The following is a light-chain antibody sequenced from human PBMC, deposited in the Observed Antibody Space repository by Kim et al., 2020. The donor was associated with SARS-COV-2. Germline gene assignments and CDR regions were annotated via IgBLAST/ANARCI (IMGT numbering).Light chain of an antibody. J-gene: IGLJ3*02. CDR1: SSNIGRAT. CDR3: AAWDGSLNGWV. V-gene: IGLV1-44*01. CDR2: NNN. Sequence: QRVIISCSGSSSNIGRATVNWYQQLPGTAPTPLIYNNNQRPSGVPDRFSGSKSGTSASLTISGLQSDDEADYYCAAWDGSLNGWVFGGGTQLTVL.